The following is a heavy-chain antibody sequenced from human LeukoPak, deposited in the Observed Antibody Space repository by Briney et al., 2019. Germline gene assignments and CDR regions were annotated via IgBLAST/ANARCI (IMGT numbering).Heavy chain of an antibody. Sequence: PGGSLRLSSAAYGFTFSRNTMSWVRQAPGKGLEWVSAISSDAGLIYDADSVKGRFTISRDNSKNTVYLQMNSLRAEDTAVYYCPKDYHRPNYWGQGTLVSVSS. CDR3: PKDYHRPNY. D-gene: IGHD1-14*01. V-gene: IGHV3-23*01. CDR1: GFTFSRNT. CDR2: ISSDAGLI. J-gene: IGHJ4*02.